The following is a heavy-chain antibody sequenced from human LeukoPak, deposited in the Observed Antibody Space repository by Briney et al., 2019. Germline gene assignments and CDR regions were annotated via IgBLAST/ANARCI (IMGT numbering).Heavy chain of an antibody. CDR3: ARDLGPYSSGWYFDY. J-gene: IGHJ4*02. D-gene: IGHD6-19*01. V-gene: IGHV3-21*01. CDR2: ISSSSSYI. CDR1: GFTFSSYN. Sequence: GGSLRLSCAASGFTFSSYNMNWVRQAPGKGLEWVSSISSSSSYIYYADSVKGRFTISRDNAKNSLYLQMNSLRAEDTAVYYCARDLGPYSSGWYFDYWGQGTLVTVSS.